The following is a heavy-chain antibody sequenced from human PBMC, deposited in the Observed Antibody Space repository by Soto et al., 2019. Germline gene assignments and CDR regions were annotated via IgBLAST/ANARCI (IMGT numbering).Heavy chain of an antibody. CDR3: AKDLYQRSDYGNAFDI. CDR2: ISGSGGST. D-gene: IGHD4-17*01. V-gene: IGHV3-23*01. CDR1: GFTFSSYA. J-gene: IGHJ3*02. Sequence: QPGESLRLACAASGFTFSSYAMSWVRQAPGKGLEWVSAISGSGGSTYYADSVKGRFTISRDNSKNTLYLQMNSLRAEDTAVYYCAKDLYQRSDYGNAFDIWGQGTMVTVSS.